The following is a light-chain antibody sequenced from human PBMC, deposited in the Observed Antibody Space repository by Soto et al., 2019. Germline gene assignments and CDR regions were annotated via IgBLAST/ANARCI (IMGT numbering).Light chain of an antibody. Sequence: VMTQSPLSLPVTLGQPASISCSSTHSLVYADGNTYLQWYQQKPGQAPRLLIYGASTRATGIPARFSGSGSGTEFTLTISSLQSEDFAVYYCQQRSNWWTFGQGTKVDIK. CDR3: QQRSNWWT. CDR1: HSLVYADGNTY. J-gene: IGKJ1*01. V-gene: IGKV3-15*01. CDR2: GAS.